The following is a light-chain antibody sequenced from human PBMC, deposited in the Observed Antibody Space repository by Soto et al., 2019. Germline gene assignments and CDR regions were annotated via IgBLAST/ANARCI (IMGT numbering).Light chain of an antibody. CDR1: SSNIGAGYD. CDR2: GNS. J-gene: IGLJ1*01. V-gene: IGLV1-40*01. Sequence: QSVLTQPPSVSGAPGQRVTISCTGSSSNIGAGYDVHWYQQLPGTGPKLLIPGNSNRPSGVPDRFSGSRFGTSASLAITGLQAEDEADYYCQSHDSSLSAYVFGTGTKVTVL. CDR3: QSHDSSLSAYV.